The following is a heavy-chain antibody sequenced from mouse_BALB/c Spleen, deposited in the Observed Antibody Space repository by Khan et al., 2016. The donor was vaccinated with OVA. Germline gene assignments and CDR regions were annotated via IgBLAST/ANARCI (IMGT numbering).Heavy chain of an antibody. CDR2: IHYSGST. V-gene: IGHV3-1*02. D-gene: IGHD2-3*01. CDR1: SYSFTSGYS. CDR3: ARDAGYYGY. Sequence: EVKLLESGPDLVKPSQSLSLTCTVTSYSFTSGYSWHWIRQSPGNKLEWMGYIHYSGSTTYNPSLKSRFSISRDTSKNQFFLQLNSVTTEDTATYYCARDAGYYGYWGQGTTLTVSS. J-gene: IGHJ2*01.